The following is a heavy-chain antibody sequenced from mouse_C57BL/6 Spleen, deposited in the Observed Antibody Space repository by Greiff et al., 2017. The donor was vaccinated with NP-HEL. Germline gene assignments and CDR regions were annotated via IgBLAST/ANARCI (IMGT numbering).Heavy chain of an antibody. J-gene: IGHJ4*01. D-gene: IGHD3-2*01. V-gene: IGHV1-69*01. Sequence: QVQLQQPGAELVMPGASVKLSCKASGYTFTSYWMHWVKQRPGQGLEWIGEIDPSDGYTNYNQKFKGKSTLTVDKSSSTAYMQLSSLTSEDSAVYYCALRQIQATRAMDYWGQGTSVTVSS. CDR3: ALRQIQATRAMDY. CDR1: GYTFTSYW. CDR2: IDPSDGYT.